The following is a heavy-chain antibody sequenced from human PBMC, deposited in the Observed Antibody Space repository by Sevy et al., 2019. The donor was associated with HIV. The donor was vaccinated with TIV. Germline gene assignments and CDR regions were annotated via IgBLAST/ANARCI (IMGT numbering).Heavy chain of an antibody. CDR1: GFTFSNYA. CDR3: ASKYDSSGYLDY. D-gene: IGHD3-22*01. Sequence: GGSLRLSCAASGFTFSNYAMNWVRQAPGKGLEWVSGISVSGGSGDKTNYADSVKGRFTISRDDSKNSLYLQLNSLRAQDTAIYYCASKYDSSGYLDYWGQGTLVTVSS. J-gene: IGHJ4*02. V-gene: IGHV3-23*01. CDR2: ISVSGGSGDKT.